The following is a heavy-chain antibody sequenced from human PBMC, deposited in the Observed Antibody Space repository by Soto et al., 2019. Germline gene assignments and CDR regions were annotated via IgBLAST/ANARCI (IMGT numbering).Heavy chain of an antibody. D-gene: IGHD1-26*01. CDR3: AKDPYSGSYFSWFDP. J-gene: IGHJ5*02. V-gene: IGHV3-30-3*01. CDR1: GFTFRNHA. Sequence: GGSLRLSCAASGFTFRNHAMHWVRQAPGKGLECLAVIAYDGSNAFYRDSVKGRFTISRDNSKNTLYLHMNSLRSEDTGVYYCAKDPYSGSYFSWFDPWGQGTLVTVSS. CDR2: IAYDGSNA.